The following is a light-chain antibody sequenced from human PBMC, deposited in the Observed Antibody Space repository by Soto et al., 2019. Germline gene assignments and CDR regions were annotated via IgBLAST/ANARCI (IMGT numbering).Light chain of an antibody. CDR1: SSDVGSYNV. V-gene: IGLV2-23*02. CDR3: CSYARSTSASV. CDR2: EVS. J-gene: IGLJ1*01. Sequence: QSVLAQPASVSGSPGQSITISCTGTSSDVGSYNVVSWYQQHPGKAPKLLIYEVSKRPSGVSDRFSGSKSGNTASLTISGLQAEDEADYHCCSYARSTSASVFGSGTKVT.